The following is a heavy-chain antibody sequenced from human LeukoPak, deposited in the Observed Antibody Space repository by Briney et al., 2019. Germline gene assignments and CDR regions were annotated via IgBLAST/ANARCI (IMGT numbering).Heavy chain of an antibody. CDR1: AFIFSNYG. CDR2: IWYDGSNQ. CDR3: AKPVAGPHPEPMDS. D-gene: IGHD1-14*01. J-gene: IGHJ4*02. Sequence: PGRSLRLSCAASAFIFSNYGMYWVRQAPGKGLEWVAFIWYDGSNQYYADSVKGRFTISRDNSKNTLYLQMNSLRTEDTAVYYCAKPVAGPHPEPMDSWGQGILVTVSS. V-gene: IGHV3-30*02.